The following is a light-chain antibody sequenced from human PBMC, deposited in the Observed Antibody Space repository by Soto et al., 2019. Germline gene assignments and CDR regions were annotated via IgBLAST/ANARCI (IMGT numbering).Light chain of an antibody. CDR2: KAS. Sequence: DIQVTQSPSTLVASVGERVTITCRASQSISAWLAWYQQKPGKAPKLLIYKASNVESGVPSRFSGSGSGTEFTLTISSLQPDDFATYYCKHYHSYPLPFGQGTRLEIK. J-gene: IGKJ5*01. CDR1: QSISAW. CDR3: KHYHSYPLP. V-gene: IGKV1-5*03.